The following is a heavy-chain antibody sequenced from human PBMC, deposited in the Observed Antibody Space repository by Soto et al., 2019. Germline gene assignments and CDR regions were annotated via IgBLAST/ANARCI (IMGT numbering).Heavy chain of an antibody. D-gene: IGHD2-15*01. V-gene: IGHV4-34*01. Sequence: SETLSLTCAVYGGSFSGYYWSWIRQPPGKGLEWIGEINHSGSTNYNPSLKSRVTISVDTSKNQFSLKLSSVTAADTAVYYCASQRVYCSGGSCYSYYYYYGMDVWGQGTTVTVS. CDR2: INHSGST. J-gene: IGHJ6*02. CDR3: ASQRVYCSGGSCYSYYYYYGMDV. CDR1: GGSFSGYY.